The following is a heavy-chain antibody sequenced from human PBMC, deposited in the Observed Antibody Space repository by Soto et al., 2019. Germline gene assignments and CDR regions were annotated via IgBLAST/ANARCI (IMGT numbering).Heavy chain of an antibody. D-gene: IGHD4-17*01. Sequence: ASVKVSCKASGYTFTSYYMHWVRQAPGQGLEWMGIINPSGGSTSYAQKFQGRVTMTRDTSTSTVYMELSSLRSEDTAVYYCAITDDYGDYVGCFDPWGQGTLVTVSS. CDR1: GYTFTSYY. CDR2: INPSGGST. CDR3: AITDDYGDYVGCFDP. J-gene: IGHJ5*02. V-gene: IGHV1-46*03.